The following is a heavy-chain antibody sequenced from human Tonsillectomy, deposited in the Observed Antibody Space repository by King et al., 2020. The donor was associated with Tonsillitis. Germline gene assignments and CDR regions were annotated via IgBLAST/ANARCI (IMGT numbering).Heavy chain of an antibody. J-gene: IGHJ6*03. CDR3: ARDPRHCSTTSCYGKFYSYFYMDV. Sequence: VQLVESGAEVKKPGASVKVSCKTSGYTFTSYGISWVRQAPGQGLEWMGWISAYNGNTNYAQKLQDRVTMTTDTSTSTAYMELRSLRSDDTAVYYCARDPRHCSTTSCYGKFYSYFYMDVWGKGTTVTVS. CDR1: GYTFTSYG. D-gene: IGHD2-2*01. CDR2: ISAYNGNT. V-gene: IGHV1-18*01.